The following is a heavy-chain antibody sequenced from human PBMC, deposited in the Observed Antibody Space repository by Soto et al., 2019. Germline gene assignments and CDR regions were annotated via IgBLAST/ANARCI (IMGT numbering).Heavy chain of an antibody. D-gene: IGHD3-22*01. J-gene: IGHJ3*01. V-gene: IGHV3-21*01. Sequence: EVQLVESGGGLVKPGGSLRLSCAASGFTFSTYGMNWVRQAPGKGLEWVSYISTSSTYIFYADSMKGRFTISRDNARTSLYLQMNSLRAEDSAVYYCASSGPGAYDFDAFDFWGQGTVVTVSS. CDR2: ISTSSTYI. CDR3: ASSGPGAYDFDAFDF. CDR1: GFTFSTYG.